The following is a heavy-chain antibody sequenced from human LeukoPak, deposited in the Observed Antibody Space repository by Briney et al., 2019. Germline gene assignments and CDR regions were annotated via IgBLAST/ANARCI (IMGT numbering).Heavy chain of an antibody. CDR1: GGSISSSSYY. V-gene: IGHV4-39*07. Sequence: SETLSLICTVSGGSISSSSYYWGWIRQPPGKGLEWIGSIYYSGSTYYNPSLKSRVTISVDTSKNQFSLKLSSVTAADTAVYYCAREGYSYGYGWFDPWGQGTLVTVSS. D-gene: IGHD5-18*01. J-gene: IGHJ5*02. CDR2: IYYSGST. CDR3: AREGYSYGYGWFDP.